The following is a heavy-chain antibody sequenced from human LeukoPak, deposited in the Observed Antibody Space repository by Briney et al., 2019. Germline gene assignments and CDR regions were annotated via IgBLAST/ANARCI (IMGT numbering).Heavy chain of an antibody. CDR1: GGSISSNSYY. V-gene: IGHV4-39*01. J-gene: IGHJ5*02. D-gene: IGHD6-19*01. CDR3: ARHWGTAVSGENINWFDP. CDR2: LYYSGST. Sequence: SETLSLTCTVSGGSISSNSYYWGWIRQPPGKGLEWIGSLYYSGSTYYNPSLKSRVTISVDTSKNQFSLKLSSMTAADTAVYYCARHWGTAVSGENINWFDPWGQGTLVTVSS.